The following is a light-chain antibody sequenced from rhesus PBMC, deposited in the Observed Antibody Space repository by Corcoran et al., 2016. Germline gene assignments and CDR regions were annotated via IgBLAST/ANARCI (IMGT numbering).Light chain of an antibody. CDR3: QQHDNSPFT. Sequence: DIQMTQSPSSLSASVGDRVTITCRASQGISNWLAWYQQKPGKAPKLLIYRASNLETGVPSRFRGSGSGTDVTLTISSLQPEDIATYYCQQHDNSPFTFGPGTKLDIK. J-gene: IGKJ3*01. CDR1: QGISNW. V-gene: IGKV1-69*01. CDR2: RAS.